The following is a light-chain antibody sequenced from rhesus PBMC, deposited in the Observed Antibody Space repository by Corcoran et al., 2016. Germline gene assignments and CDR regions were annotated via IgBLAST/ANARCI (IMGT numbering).Light chain of an antibody. CDR3: QQHDNSPYI. CDR1: QGITND. J-gene: IGKJ2*01. V-gene: IGKV1-25*01. Sequence: DIQMTQSPSSLSASVGDRVTITCRASQGITNDLAWYQQKPGETPKLLIYEASSLQSGIPSRFIGSGSGTDFTLTISSLQPEDIATYFCQQHDNSPYIFGQGTTVEIK. CDR2: EAS.